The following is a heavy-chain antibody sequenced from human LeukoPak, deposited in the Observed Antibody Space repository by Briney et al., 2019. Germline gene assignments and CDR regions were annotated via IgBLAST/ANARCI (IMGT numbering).Heavy chain of an antibody. CDR3: ARPNYDSSGCYVGWFDP. V-gene: IGHV4-59*05. CDR2: IYYSGST. J-gene: IGHJ5*02. CDR1: GGSISSYY. D-gene: IGHD3-22*01. Sequence: SETLSLTCTVSGGSISSYYWSWIRQPPGKGLEWIGSIYYSGSTYYNPSLKSRVTISVDTSKNQFSLKLSSVTAADTAVYYCARPNYDSSGCYVGWFDPWGQGTLVTVSS.